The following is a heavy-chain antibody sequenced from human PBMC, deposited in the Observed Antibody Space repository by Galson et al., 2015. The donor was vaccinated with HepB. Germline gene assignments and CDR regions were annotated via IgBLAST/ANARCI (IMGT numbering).Heavy chain of an antibody. CDR2: IDPSDSYT. Sequence: QSGAEVTKPGESLRISCKGSGYSFTTYWINWVRQMPGKGLEWMGRIDPSDSYTIYIPSFQGHVTISADKSISTAYLQWSSLKASDTAMYYCARLDYGSGSLDYWGQGTLVTVSS. CDR1: GYSFTTYW. D-gene: IGHD3-10*01. CDR3: ARLDYGSGSLDY. J-gene: IGHJ4*02. V-gene: IGHV5-10-1*01.